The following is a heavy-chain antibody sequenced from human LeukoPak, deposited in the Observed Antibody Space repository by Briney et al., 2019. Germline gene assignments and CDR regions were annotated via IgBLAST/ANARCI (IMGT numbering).Heavy chain of an antibody. CDR2: IYYSGST. Sequence: PSQTLSLTCTVSGGSISSYYWSWIRQPPGKGLEWIGYIYYSGSTNYNPSLKSRVTISVDTSKNHFSLKLSSVTAADTAVYYCARDVYYYDSSHSRAFDIWGQGTMVTVSS. D-gene: IGHD3-22*01. J-gene: IGHJ3*02. CDR1: GGSISSYY. V-gene: IGHV4-59*01. CDR3: ARDVYYYDSSHSRAFDI.